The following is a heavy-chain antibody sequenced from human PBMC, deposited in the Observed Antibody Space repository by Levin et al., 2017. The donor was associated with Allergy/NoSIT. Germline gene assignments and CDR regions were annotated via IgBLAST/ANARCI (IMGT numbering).Heavy chain of an antibody. CDR3: MDFCNSGTVEV. V-gene: IGHV3-15*01. J-gene: IGHJ6*01. CDR2: IISKSNGGTT. CDR1: GFTLSDVW. D-gene: IGHD3-10*01. Sequence: GGSLRLSCAASGFTLSDVWMNWVRQAPGKGLELVGRIISKSNGGTTDYAAPVKGRFTISRDDSKNTLYLQMDSLRAEDTTVYECMDFCNSGTVEVWGPGTTVTVYS.